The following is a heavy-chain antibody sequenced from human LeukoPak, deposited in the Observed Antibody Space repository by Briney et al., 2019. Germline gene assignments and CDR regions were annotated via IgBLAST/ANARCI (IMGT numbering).Heavy chain of an antibody. Sequence: GGSLRLSCAASGFTFSSYAMSWVRQAPGKGLEWVSAISGSGGSTYYADSVKGRFTISRDNSKNTLFLQMDSLRAEDTAVYYCAKDLHLGYTSSWSFDYWGQGTLVTVSS. CDR1: GFTFSSYA. CDR2: ISGSGGST. CDR3: AKDLHLGYTSSWSFDY. D-gene: IGHD6-13*01. J-gene: IGHJ4*02. V-gene: IGHV3-23*01.